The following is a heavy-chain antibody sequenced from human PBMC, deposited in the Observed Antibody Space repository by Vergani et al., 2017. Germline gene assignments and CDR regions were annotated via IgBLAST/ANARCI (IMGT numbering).Heavy chain of an antibody. CDR1: GYTFTSYD. V-gene: IGHV1-8*01. D-gene: IGHD3-22*01. Sequence: QVQLVQSGAEVKKPGASVKVSCKASGYTFTSYDINWVRQATGQGLEWMGWMNPNSGNTGYAQKFQGRVTMTRNTSISTAYMELSSLRSEDTAVYYCARAWYYYDSSGYRMYYFDYWGQGTLVTVSS. J-gene: IGHJ4*02. CDR2: MNPNSGNT. CDR3: ARAWYYYDSSGYRMYYFDY.